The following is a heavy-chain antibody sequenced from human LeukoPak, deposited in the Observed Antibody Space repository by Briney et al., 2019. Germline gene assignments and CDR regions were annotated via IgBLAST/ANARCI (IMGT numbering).Heavy chain of an antibody. CDR3: ARVPNPYDFWSGYYYDY. V-gene: IGHV3-30*03. CDR2: ISYDGPNK. CDR1: GFTFSSYG. J-gene: IGHJ4*02. D-gene: IGHD3-3*01. Sequence: PGGSLRLSCAASGFTFSSYGMHWVRQAPGKGLEWVAVISYDGPNKYYADSVKGRFTISRDNSKNTMFLQMNSLRAEDTAVYYCARVPNPYDFWSGYYYDYWGQGTLVTVSS.